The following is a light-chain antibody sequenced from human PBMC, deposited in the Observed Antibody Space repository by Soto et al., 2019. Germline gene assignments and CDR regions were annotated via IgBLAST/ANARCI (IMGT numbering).Light chain of an antibody. V-gene: IGKV3-20*01. CDR3: QHYGSSWT. CDR1: QIVSSN. CDR2: GAS. Sequence: EIVITQSPATLSVSPGERATLSCRASQIVSSNLAWYQQKPGQAPRLIIYGASSRATGIPDRFSGSGSGTDFTLTISILAPEDFAVYFCQHYGSSWTFGQGTKVDIK. J-gene: IGKJ1*01.